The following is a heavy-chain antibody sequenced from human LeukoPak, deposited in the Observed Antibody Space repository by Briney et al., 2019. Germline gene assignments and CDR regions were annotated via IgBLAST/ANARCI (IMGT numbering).Heavy chain of an antibody. CDR1: GGSFSGYY. Sequence: PSETLSLTCAVYGGSFSGYYWSWIRQPPGKGLEWIGEINHSGSTNYNPSLKSRVTIPVDTSKNQFSLKLSSVTAADTAVYYCASDSSSWYSNKAFDIWGQGTMVTVSS. J-gene: IGHJ3*02. V-gene: IGHV4-34*01. CDR2: INHSGST. D-gene: IGHD6-13*01. CDR3: ASDSSSWYSNKAFDI.